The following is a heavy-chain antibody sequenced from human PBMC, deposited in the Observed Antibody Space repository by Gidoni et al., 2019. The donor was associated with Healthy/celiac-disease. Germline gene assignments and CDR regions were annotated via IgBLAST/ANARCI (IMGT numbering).Heavy chain of an antibody. CDR2: MNPNSGNT. CDR3: ARGDGNIVVVVAATGGMDV. J-gene: IGHJ6*02. D-gene: IGHD2-15*01. V-gene: IGHV1-8*01. Sequence: QVQLVQSGAEVKKPGASVKVSCKASGYTFTSYDNKWGRQATGHGLEWMGWMNPNSGNTGYAKKFQGRVTMTRNTSISTAYMELSSLRSEDTAVYYCARGDGNIVVVVAATGGMDVWGQGTTVTVSS. CDR1: GYTFTSYD.